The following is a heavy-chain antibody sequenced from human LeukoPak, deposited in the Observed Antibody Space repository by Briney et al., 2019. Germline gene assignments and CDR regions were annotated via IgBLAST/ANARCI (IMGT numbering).Heavy chain of an antibody. CDR3: ARDQDGPGATVDH. V-gene: IGHV3-30*04. CDR2: ISFDGSNK. D-gene: IGHD1-26*01. Sequence: GGSLRLSCAASGFTFSSYAMHWVRQAPGKGLEWVAVISFDGSNKYYADSVKGRFTISRDNSKNTLYLQMNSLRAEDTAVYCCARDQDGPGATVDHWGQGTLVTVSS. CDR1: GFTFSSYA. J-gene: IGHJ5*02.